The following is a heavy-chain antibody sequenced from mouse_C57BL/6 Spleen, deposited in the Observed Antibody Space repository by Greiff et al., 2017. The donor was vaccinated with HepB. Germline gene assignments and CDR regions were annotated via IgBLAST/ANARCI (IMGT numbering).Heavy chain of an antibody. CDR3: ARYDGYYEGGFDY. CDR1: GYTFTSYW. Sequence: QVQLQQSGAELVKPGASVKLSCKASGYTFTSYWMHWVKQRPGQGLEWIGMIHPNSGSTNYNEKFKSKATLTVDKSSSTAYMQLSSLTSEDSAVYYCARYDGYYEGGFDYWGQGTTLTVSS. J-gene: IGHJ2*01. D-gene: IGHD2-3*01. V-gene: IGHV1-64*01. CDR2: IHPNSGST.